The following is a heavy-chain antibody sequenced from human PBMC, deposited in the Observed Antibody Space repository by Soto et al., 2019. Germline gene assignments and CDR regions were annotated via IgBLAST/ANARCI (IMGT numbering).Heavy chain of an antibody. J-gene: IGHJ6*02. D-gene: IGHD2-8*01. CDR3: ARRTWGMDV. V-gene: IGHV4-4*02. CDR1: SGSIDTTNW. CDR2: IFHSGNT. Sequence: QVQLQESGPGLVKPSGTLSLTCAVSSGSIDTTNWWSWVRQTPGKGLEWIGEIFHSGNTYYNPSLASRVTISVDTSKNQFSLNLRSVPAADTAVYYCARRTWGMDVWGQGTTVTVSS.